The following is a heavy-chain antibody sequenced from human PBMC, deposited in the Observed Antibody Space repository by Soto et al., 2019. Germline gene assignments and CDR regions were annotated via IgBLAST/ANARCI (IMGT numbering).Heavy chain of an antibody. J-gene: IGHJ4*02. V-gene: IGHV1-18*04. Sequence: GASVKVSCKALGFIFNNYAISWVRQAPGQGLEWMGWISANSGNTNYAQKLQGRVTMTTDTSTSTAYMELRSLRSDDTAVYYCATAGNYDSSGRDFWGQGTQVTVSS. CDR2: ISANSGNT. CDR1: GFIFNNYA. D-gene: IGHD3-22*01. CDR3: ATAGNYDSSGRDF.